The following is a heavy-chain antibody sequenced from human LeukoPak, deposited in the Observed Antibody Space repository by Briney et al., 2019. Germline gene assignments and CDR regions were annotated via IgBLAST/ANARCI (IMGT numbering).Heavy chain of an antibody. J-gene: IGHJ5*02. CDR2: IYTSGST. Sequence: SETLSLTCTVSGGSISSYYWSWIRQPPGKGLEWIGYIYTSGSTNYNPSLKSRVTISVDTSKNQFSLKLSSVTAADTAVYYCARLVAPIVVVPAAIHGVTWSDPWGQETLVTVSS. V-gene: IGHV4-4*09. D-gene: IGHD2-2*01. CDR3: ARLVAPIVVVPAAIHGVTWSDP. CDR1: GGSISSYY.